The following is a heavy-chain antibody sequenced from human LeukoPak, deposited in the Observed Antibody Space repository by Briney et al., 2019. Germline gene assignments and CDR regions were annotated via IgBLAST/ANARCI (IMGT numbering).Heavy chain of an antibody. Sequence: HPGGSLRLSCAASGFTLSNYWMHWVRQAPGEGLVWVSRVDPDGTTTNYADSVTGRFTASRDNAKNTLYLQMNSLRAEDTAVYYCAKEGGVFISDMDVWGQGTTVTVSS. CDR3: AKEGGVFISDMDV. CDR1: GFTLSNYW. J-gene: IGHJ6*02. V-gene: IGHV3-74*01. D-gene: IGHD3-3*02. CDR2: VDPDGTTT.